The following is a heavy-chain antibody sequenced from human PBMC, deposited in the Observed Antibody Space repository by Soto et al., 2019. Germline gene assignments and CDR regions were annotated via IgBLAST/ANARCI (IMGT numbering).Heavy chain of an antibody. V-gene: IGHV3-23*01. Sequence: EVQLLESGGGLVQPGGSLRLSCAASGFTFSSYAMSWVRQAPGKGLEWVSAISGSGGSTYYADSVKGRFTISRDNSKNTLFLQMNSLRAEDTAVYYCAEGGTGTWSWFDPWGQGTLVTVSS. CDR3: AEGGTGTWSWFDP. J-gene: IGHJ5*02. CDR2: ISGSGGST. CDR1: GFTFSSYA. D-gene: IGHD3-9*01.